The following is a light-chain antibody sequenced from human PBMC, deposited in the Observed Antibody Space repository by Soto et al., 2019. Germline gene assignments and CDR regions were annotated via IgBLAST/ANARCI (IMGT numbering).Light chain of an antibody. CDR3: QQSSSTPQT. CDR2: LSS. J-gene: IGKJ4*01. Sequence: DIQMTQSPSSLSASVGDRVTITCRASQSINSYLSWYQQKPGKDPKLLINLSSTVPSGVPSRFSRSRSGPDCTLALSSQQPEDFATYCCQQSSSTPQTFGGGNRVEIK. CDR1: QSINSY. V-gene: IGKV1-39*01.